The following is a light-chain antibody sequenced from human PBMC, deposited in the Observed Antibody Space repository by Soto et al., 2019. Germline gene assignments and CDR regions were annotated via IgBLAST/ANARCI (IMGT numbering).Light chain of an antibody. CDR3: RQKGGPPHP. CDR1: QSVSSNY. J-gene: IGKJ5*01. Sequence: EIVLTQSPGTLSSPPGERATLSCWASQSVSSNYLAWYQQKPGQAPRLLIYGASSRATGSPDRFSGSGSGTDFTSTISSREAKEFTRVHCRQKGGPPHPFGQGTRLEIK. CDR2: GAS. V-gene: IGKV3-20*01.